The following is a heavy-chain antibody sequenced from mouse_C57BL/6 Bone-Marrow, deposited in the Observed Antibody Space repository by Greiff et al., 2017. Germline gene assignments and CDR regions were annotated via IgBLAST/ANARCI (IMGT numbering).Heavy chain of an antibody. J-gene: IGHJ2*01. CDR1: GYTFTDYY. D-gene: IGHD1-1*01. Sequence: VQLQQSGPVLVKPGASVKMSCKASGYTFTDYYMNWVKQSHGKSLEWIGVINPYNGGTSYNPKFKGKATLTVDKSSSTAYMELNSLTSEDTAVYYCARRLHYDGSSHLDYWGQGTTLTVSS. V-gene: IGHV1-19*01. CDR2: INPYNGGT. CDR3: ARRLHYDGSSHLDY.